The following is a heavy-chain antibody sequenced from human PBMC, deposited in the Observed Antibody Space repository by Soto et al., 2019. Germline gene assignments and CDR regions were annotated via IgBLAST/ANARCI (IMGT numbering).Heavy chain of an antibody. V-gene: IGHV3-7*01. Sequence: HPGGSLRLSCAASGFTFSSYLMSWVRQAPGKGLEWVANIKQDGSEKYYVDSVKGRFTISRDNAKNSLYLQMNSLRAEDTAVYYCARVSRVVAATHHAFDIWGQGTMVTVSS. D-gene: IGHD2-15*01. CDR1: GFTFSSYL. J-gene: IGHJ3*02. CDR3: ARVSRVVAATHHAFDI. CDR2: IKQDGSEK.